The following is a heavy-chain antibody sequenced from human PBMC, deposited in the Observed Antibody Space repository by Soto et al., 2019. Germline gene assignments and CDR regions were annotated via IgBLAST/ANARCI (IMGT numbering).Heavy chain of an antibody. CDR2: ISSSSSYI. CDR3: TRDMRAVVGLSDC. D-gene: IGHD1-26*01. Sequence: EVQLVESGGGLVKPGGSLRLSCTASGFIFSSYSMNWVRQAPGKGLEWVASISSSSSYIYYADSVKGRFTISRDNAKNALYLQRNSLRAEDAAMYYCTRDMRAVVGLSDCWGQGTLVNVSS. V-gene: IGHV3-21*01. J-gene: IGHJ4*02. CDR1: GFIFSSYS.